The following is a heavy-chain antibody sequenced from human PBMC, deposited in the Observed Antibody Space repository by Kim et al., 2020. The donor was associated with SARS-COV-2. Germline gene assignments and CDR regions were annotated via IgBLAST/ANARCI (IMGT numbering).Heavy chain of an antibody. CDR2: ISSSGSTM. J-gene: IGHJ6*02. CDR3: AREYARAALVTVVHYGMDV. Sequence: GGSLRLSCAASGFTFSSYEMNWVRQAPGKGLEWVSYISSSGSTMFYADSVKGRFTISRDNAKNSLYLQMNSLRAEDTAVYYCAREYARAALVTVVHYGMDVWGQGTTVTVSS. CDR1: GFTFSSYE. D-gene: IGHD2-21*02. V-gene: IGHV3-48*03.